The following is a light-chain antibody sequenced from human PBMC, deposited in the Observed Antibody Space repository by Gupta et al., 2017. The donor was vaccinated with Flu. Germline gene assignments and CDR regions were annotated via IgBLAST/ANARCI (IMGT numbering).Light chain of an antibody. J-gene: IGKJ2*03. Sequence: DIQMTQSPSSRSASVGDRVTITCRASQSISSYLNWYQQKPGKAPKLLIYAASSLQSGVPSRFSGSGSGTDLTLTISSLQPEDFATYYCQQSYSTPRRFGQGTKLEIK. CDR3: QQSYSTPRR. CDR1: QSISSY. V-gene: IGKV1-39*01. CDR2: AAS.